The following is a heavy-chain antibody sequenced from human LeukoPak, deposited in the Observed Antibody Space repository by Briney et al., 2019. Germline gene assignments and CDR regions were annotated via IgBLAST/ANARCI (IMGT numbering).Heavy chain of an antibody. CDR3: ARFSYMVRGVISDYFDY. V-gene: IGHV4-39*07. D-gene: IGHD3-10*01. CDR1: GGPISSSSYY. Sequence: SETLSLTCTVSGGPISSSSYYWGWIRQPPGKGLEWIGRIYYSGSTYYNPSLKSRVTISVDTSKNQFSLKLSSVTAADTAVYYCARFSYMVRGVISDYFDYWGQGTLVTVSS. J-gene: IGHJ4*02. CDR2: IYYSGST.